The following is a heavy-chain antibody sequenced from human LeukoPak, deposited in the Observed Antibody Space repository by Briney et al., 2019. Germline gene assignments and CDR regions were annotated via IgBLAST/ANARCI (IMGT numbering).Heavy chain of an antibody. CDR2: IYYSGST. V-gene: IGHV4-30-4*08. J-gene: IGHJ4*02. D-gene: IGHD4-17*01. CDR3: ARDRSYGDYLFDY. CDR1: GGSISSGDYY. Sequence: PSQTLSLTCTVSGGSISSGDYYWSWIRQPRGKGLEWIGYIYYSGSTYYNPSLKSRVTISVDTSKNQFSLKLSSVTAADTAVYYCARDRSYGDYLFDYWGQGTLVTVSS.